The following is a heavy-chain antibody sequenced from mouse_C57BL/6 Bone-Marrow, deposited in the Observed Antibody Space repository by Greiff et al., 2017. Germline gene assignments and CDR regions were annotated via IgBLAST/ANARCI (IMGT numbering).Heavy chain of an antibody. J-gene: IGHJ3*01. CDR2: ISNGGGST. Sequence: EVKLMESGGGLVQPGGSLKLSCAASGFTFSDYYMYWVRQTPEKRLEWVAYISNGGGSTYYPDTVKGRFTISRDNAKNTLYLQMSRLKSGDTAKDYCARHWAYWGQGTLVTVSA. CDR3: ARHWAY. CDR1: GFTFSDYY. V-gene: IGHV5-12*01.